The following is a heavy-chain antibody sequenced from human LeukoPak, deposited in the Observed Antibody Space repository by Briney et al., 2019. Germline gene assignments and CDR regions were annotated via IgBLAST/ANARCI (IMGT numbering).Heavy chain of an antibody. D-gene: IGHD6-13*01. V-gene: IGHV1-8*01. CDR1: GYTFTSYD. CDR2: MNPNSGNT. CDR3: ARGPRSSWYTYYYYYYMDV. Sequence: RASVKVSCKASGYTFTSYDINWVRQATGQGLEWMGWMNPNSGNTGYAQKFQGRVTMTRNTSISTAYMELSSLRSEDTAVYYCARGPRSSWYTYYYYYYMDVWGKGTTVTISS. J-gene: IGHJ6*03.